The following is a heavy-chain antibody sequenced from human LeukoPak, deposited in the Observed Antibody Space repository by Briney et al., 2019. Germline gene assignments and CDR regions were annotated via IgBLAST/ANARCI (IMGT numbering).Heavy chain of an antibody. J-gene: IGHJ5*02. V-gene: IGHV1-2*02. CDR1: GYTFTGYY. CDR2: INPNSGGT. Sequence: GASVKVSCKASGYTFTGYYMHWVRQAPGQGLEWMGWINPNSGGTNYAQKVQGRVTMTRDTSISTAYMELSRLRSDDTAVYYCARTEVDDFWSGYPFDPWGQGTLVTVSS. D-gene: IGHD3-3*01. CDR3: ARTEVDDFWSGYPFDP.